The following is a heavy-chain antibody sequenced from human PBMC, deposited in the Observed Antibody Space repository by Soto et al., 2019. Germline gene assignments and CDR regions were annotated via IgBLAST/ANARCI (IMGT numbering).Heavy chain of an antibody. V-gene: IGHV1-69*06. CDR3: ARAIKRWEVHYYFDY. CDR1: GSTFNNFA. J-gene: IGHJ4*02. D-gene: IGHD1-26*01. Sequence: QVVLLQSGAEVKEPGSSVRVSCKVSGSTFNNFAFSWVRQAPGHGPEWMGGIVVISNTADYSQRFRDRVTITADTSTNTLYMDLRSLTFEDTAVYYYARAIKRWEVHYYFDYWGQGTLVTVSS. CDR2: IVVISNTA.